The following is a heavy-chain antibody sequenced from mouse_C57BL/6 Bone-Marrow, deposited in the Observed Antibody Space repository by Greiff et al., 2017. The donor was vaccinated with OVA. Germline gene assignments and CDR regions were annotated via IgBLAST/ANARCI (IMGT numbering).Heavy chain of an antibody. V-gene: IGHV1-85*01. D-gene: IGHD1-1*01. CDR3: ARGYYGSSFYWYFDV. CDR1: GYTFTSYD. Sequence: VQLQQSGPELVKPGASVKLSCKASGYTFTSYDINWVKPRTGQGLAWIGWLYPREGSPTYNEKVKGKATLTVDTSASTAYMELHSLTSEDSAVYFCARGYYGSSFYWYFDVWGTGTTVTVSS. CDR2: LYPREGSP. J-gene: IGHJ1*03.